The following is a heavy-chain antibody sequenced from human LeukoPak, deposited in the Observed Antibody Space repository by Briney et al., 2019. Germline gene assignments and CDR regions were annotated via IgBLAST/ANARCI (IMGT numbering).Heavy chain of an antibody. CDR1: GGSISSYY. Sequence: SETLSLTCTVSGGSISSYYWSWIRQPPGKGLEWIGYIYYSGSTNYNPSLKSRVTISVDTSKNQFSLKLSSVTAADTAVYYCARLPILWFGELLYFDYWGQGTLVTVSS. CDR2: IYYSGST. CDR3: ARLPILWFGELLYFDY. D-gene: IGHD3-10*01. J-gene: IGHJ4*02. V-gene: IGHV4-59*08.